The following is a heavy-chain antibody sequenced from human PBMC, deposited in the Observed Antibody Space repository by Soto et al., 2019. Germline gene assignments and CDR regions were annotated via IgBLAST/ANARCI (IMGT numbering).Heavy chain of an antibody. J-gene: IGHJ3*02. V-gene: IGHV5-51*01. CDR3: ARKRTYYYDSSDAFDI. D-gene: IGHD3-22*01. CDR1: GYSFTSYW. CDR2: IYPGDSDT. Sequence: PGESLKISCKGSGYSFTSYWIGWVRQMPGKGLEWMGIIYPGDSDTRCSPSFQGQVTISADKSISTAYLQWSSLKASDTAMYYCARKRTYYYDSSDAFDIWGQGTMVTVSS.